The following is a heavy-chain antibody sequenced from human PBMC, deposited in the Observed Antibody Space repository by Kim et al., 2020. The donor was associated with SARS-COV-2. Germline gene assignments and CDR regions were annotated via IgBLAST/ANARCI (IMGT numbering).Heavy chain of an antibody. D-gene: IGHD1-7*01. CDR1: GGSISSSSYF. J-gene: IGHJ4*02. V-gene: IGHV4-39*07. CDR2: IYYSGST. Sequence: SETLSLTCTVSGGSISSSSYFWGWIRQPPGKGLEWIGSIYYSGSTYYNPSLKSRVTMSVDTSKNQFSLKLTSVTAADTAVYYCTSINWNYGAVWDSWGQGTLVTVSS. CDR3: TSINWNYGAVWDS.